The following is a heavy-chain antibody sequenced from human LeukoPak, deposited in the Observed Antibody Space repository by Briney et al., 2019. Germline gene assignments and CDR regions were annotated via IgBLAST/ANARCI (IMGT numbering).Heavy chain of an antibody. CDR3: ARLGPASSGWPESFDY. V-gene: IGHV3-7*03. CDR1: GFTFTSYT. D-gene: IGHD6-19*01. CDR2: IKRDGSEK. Sequence: GGSLRLSCAASGFTFTSYTMNWVRQAPGKGLEWVANIKRDGSEKYYVDSVKGRFTISRDNAKNSLDLQMNSLRVEDTAVYYCARLGPASSGWPESFDYWGQGTLVTVSS. J-gene: IGHJ4*02.